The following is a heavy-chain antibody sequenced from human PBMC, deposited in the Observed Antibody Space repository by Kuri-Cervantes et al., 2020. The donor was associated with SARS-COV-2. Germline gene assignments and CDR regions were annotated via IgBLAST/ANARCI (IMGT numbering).Heavy chain of an antibody. CDR3: ARRNSPYSSSSYYFDY. J-gene: IGHJ4*02. Sequence: GESLKISCAASGFTFSSYWMHWVRQAPGKGLVWVSRINSDGSSTSYADSVKGRFTISRDNAKNTLYLQMNSLRAEDTAVYYCARRNSPYSSSSYYFDYWGQGTLVTVSS. D-gene: IGHD6-13*01. V-gene: IGHV3-74*01. CDR2: INSDGSST. CDR1: GFTFSSYW.